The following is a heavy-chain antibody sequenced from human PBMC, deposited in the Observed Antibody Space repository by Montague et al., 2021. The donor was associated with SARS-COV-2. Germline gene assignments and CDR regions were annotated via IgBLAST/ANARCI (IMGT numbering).Heavy chain of an antibody. CDR3: ASDSGIEIPDYYYSMDV. J-gene: IGHJ6*02. D-gene: IGHD5-24*01. V-gene: IGHV3-48*03. CDR2: ISSSGSTI. CDR1: GFTFSSYE. Sequence: SLRLSCAASGFTFSSYEMNWVRQAPGKGLEWVSYISSSGSTIYYADSVKGRFTISRDNAKNSLYLQMNSLRAVDTAIYYCASDSGIEIPDYYYSMDVWGQGTTVTVSS.